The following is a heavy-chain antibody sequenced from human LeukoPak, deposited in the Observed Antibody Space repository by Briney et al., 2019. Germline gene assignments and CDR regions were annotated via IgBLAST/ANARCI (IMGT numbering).Heavy chain of an antibody. D-gene: IGHD3-16*01. CDR3: AGSNPITFGGVTRSDAFDI. V-gene: IGHV3-13*01. J-gene: IGHJ3*02. CDR1: GFTFSTYD. Sequence: GGSLRLSCAASGFTFSTYDMHWGRQTTGKGLELVSAIGTAGDTYYPGSVKGRFTISRENAKTSLYLQMNILRAGDTAVYYCAGSNPITFGGVTRSDAFDIWGQGTMVTVSS. CDR2: IGTAGDT.